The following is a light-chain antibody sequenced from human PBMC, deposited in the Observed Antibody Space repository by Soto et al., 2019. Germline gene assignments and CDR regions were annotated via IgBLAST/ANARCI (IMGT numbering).Light chain of an antibody. CDR2: DNS. V-gene: IGLV1-51*01. Sequence: QSVLTQVPSVSAAPGQKVTITCSGSNSNIGTNDVSWYQQLPGTAPKLLIYDNSKRPAGISDRFSGSKSGTSVTLGITGLQTGDEADYYCGTWDSSLRGGVFGGGTKLTVL. CDR1: NSNIGTND. J-gene: IGLJ2*01. CDR3: GTWDSSLRGGV.